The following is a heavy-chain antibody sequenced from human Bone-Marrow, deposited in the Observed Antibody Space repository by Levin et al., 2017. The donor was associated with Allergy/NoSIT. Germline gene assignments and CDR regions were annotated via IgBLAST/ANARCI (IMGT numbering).Heavy chain of an antibody. D-gene: IGHD3-10*01. V-gene: IGHV1-8*01. J-gene: IGHJ5*02. Sequence: GESLKISCKTSGDTFYNYDMNWVRQATGQGLEWLGWIRPTNGQTGYAQKFQGRLTVTRDTAKSTVYMELSSLTYEDTAIYYCATEMMISGVTPPYNWFDPWGQGTRVTVSS. CDR3: ATEMMISGVTPPYNWFDP. CDR2: IRPTNGQT. CDR1: GDTFYNYD.